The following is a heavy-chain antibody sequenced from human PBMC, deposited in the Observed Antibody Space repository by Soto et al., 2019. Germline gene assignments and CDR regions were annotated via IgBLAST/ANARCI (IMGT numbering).Heavy chain of an antibody. D-gene: IGHD2-15*01. CDR3: ARSGRRSKIVADFDY. Sequence: SETLSLPCTVSCGSISSGGYYWSWIRQHPGKGLEWIGYIYYSGSTYYNPSLNSRVTISVDTSKNQFSLKLSSVTAADTAVYYCARSGRRSKIVADFDYWGQRSLVTV. CDR1: CGSISSGGYY. J-gene: IGHJ4*02. CDR2: IYYSGST. V-gene: IGHV4-31*03.